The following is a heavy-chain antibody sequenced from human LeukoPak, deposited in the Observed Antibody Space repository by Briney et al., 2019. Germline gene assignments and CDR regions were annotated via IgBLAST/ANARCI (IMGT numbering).Heavy chain of an antibody. CDR3: ARSIKGDSDH. CDR1: GFTFRSYE. V-gene: IGHV3-48*03. J-gene: IGHJ4*02. CDR2: ISSSGTTV. Sequence: GGSLRLSFAASGFTFRSYEMNWVRQAPGKGLDWVSYISSSGTTVYYEDSVKGRFTVSRDNAKNSLYLQMNSLRAEDTAVYYCARSIKGDSDHWGQGTLVTVSS. D-gene: IGHD3-10*01.